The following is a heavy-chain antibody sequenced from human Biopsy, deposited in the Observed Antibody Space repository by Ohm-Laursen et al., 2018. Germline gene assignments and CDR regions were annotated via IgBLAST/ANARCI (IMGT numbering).Heavy chain of an antibody. J-gene: IGHJ2*01. CDR2: VYYTWST. V-gene: IGHV4-59*01. Sequence: SETLSLTCIVSGDSIRSYYCSWIRQPPGKGLERIGYVYYTWSTDYNPSLQIRVTISVDMSKNHFPLRLRSVTAADTAIYYRARERGYYSDRTVPGYFDLWGRGTLVTVSS. D-gene: IGHD3-22*01. CDR3: ARERGYYSDRTVPGYFDL. CDR1: GDSIRSYY.